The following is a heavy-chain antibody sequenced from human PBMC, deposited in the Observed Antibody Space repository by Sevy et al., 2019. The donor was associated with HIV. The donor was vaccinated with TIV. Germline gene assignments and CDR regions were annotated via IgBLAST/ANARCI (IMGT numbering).Heavy chain of an antibody. CDR3: ARGSIVVVNFVGDY. Sequence: GGFLRLSCAASGFTFSTYNMNWVRQAPGKGLEWVSSITSSGFYIYYADSVKGRFTISRDNAKNSLYLQVSSLRAEDTAVYYCARGSIVVVNFVGDYWGQGTLVTVSS. V-gene: IGHV3-21*01. J-gene: IGHJ4*02. CDR2: ITSSGFYI. D-gene: IGHD3-22*01. CDR1: GFTFSTYN.